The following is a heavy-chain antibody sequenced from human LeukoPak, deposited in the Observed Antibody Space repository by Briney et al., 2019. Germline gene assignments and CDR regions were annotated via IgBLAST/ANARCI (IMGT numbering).Heavy chain of an antibody. V-gene: IGHV3-23*01. J-gene: IGHJ5*02. Sequence: PGGSLRLSCAASGFTFSSYAMSWVRQAPGKGLEWVSAISGSGGSTYYADSVKGRFTISRDNSKNTLYLQMNSLRAEDTAVYYCAKDLGTVAGNRGNWFDPWGQGTLATVSS. CDR1: GFTFSSYA. CDR2: ISGSGGST. CDR3: AKDLGTVAGNRGNWFDP. D-gene: IGHD6-19*01.